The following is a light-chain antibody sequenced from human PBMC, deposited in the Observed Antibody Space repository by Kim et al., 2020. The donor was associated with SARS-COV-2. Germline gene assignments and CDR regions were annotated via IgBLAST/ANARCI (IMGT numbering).Light chain of an antibody. J-gene: IGKJ2*03. V-gene: IGKV1-5*03. CDR1: QNVKNW. CDR2: KAS. Sequence: APVGDRVTITCGASQNVKNWLAWYQQKPGQAPKLLIYKASNLQSGVSSRFTGSGSGTEFNLTISSLQPEDFATYYCHQYNTYMYSFGQGTMLEI. CDR3: HQYNTYMYS.